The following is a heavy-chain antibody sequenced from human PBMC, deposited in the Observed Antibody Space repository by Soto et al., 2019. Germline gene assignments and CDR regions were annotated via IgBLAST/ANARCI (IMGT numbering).Heavy chain of an antibody. J-gene: IGHJ6*02. Sequence: ASVTVSCKASGYTFISSGISWVRQAPGQGLEWMGWISDYNGNTNYAQKLQGRVTMTTDTSTSTGYMELRSMRSDDTAVYYCAREGVTGYYYGMDVWDQGTTVTVSS. D-gene: IGHD2-21*02. V-gene: IGHV1-18*01. CDR3: AREGVTGYYYGMDV. CDR1: GYTFISSG. CDR2: ISDYNGNT.